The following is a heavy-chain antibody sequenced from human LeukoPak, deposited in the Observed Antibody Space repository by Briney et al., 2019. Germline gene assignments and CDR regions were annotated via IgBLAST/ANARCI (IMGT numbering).Heavy chain of an antibody. V-gene: IGHV4-38-2*01. Sequence: SETLSLTCAVSGYSISSGYYWGWIRQPPGKGLEWIGSIYHSGSTYYNPSLKSRVTISVDTSKNQFSLKLSSVTAADTAVYYCARLGCSLSAFDIWGQGTMVTVSS. J-gene: IGHJ3*02. CDR3: ARLGCSLSAFDI. CDR2: IYHSGST. CDR1: GYSISSGYY. D-gene: IGHD4/OR15-4a*01.